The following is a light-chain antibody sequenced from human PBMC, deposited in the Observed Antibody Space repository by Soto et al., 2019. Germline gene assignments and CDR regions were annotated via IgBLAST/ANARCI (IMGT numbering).Light chain of an antibody. CDR3: QQYGNSPFT. J-gene: IGKJ3*01. Sequence: EIVLTQSPGTLSFSPGERATLTYRASQSVSSSYLAWYQQKPGQAPRLLIYGASSRATGIPDRFSGSGSGTDFTLTISRLEPEDFAVYYCQQYGNSPFTFGPGTKVDLK. V-gene: IGKV3-20*01. CDR1: QSVSSSY. CDR2: GAS.